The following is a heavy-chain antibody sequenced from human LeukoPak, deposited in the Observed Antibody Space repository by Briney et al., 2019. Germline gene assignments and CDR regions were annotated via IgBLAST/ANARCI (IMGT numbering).Heavy chain of an antibody. Sequence: PSETLSLTCTVSGGSISSTSYYWGWIRQPPGKGLEWIGSIYYSGSTYYNPSLKRRVSISVDTSKNQFSLRLSSVTDADTAVYYCARHMSTIGVTGTLLYYYMDVWGKGTTVTISS. V-gene: IGHV4-39*01. CDR1: GGSISSTSYY. J-gene: IGHJ6*03. CDR3: ARHMSTIGVTGTLLYYYMDV. D-gene: IGHD6-19*01. CDR2: IYYSGST.